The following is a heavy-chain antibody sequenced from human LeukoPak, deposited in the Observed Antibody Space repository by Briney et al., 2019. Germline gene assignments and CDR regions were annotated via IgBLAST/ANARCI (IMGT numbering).Heavy chain of an antibody. Sequence: PSETLSLTSTVSGASISGYYWSWIRQPPGRGLEWIGYIYYSGSTSYNPSLRSRVTISVDTSNNQFSLKLSSVTAADTAVYYCARGERPGCDYWGQGTLVTVSS. J-gene: IGHJ4*02. V-gene: IGHV4-59*01. CDR1: GASISGYY. CDR3: ARGERPGCDY. D-gene: IGHD1-1*01. CDR2: IYYSGST.